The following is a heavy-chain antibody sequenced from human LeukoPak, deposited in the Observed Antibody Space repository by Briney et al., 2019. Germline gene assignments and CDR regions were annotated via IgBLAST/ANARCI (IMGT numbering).Heavy chain of an antibody. Sequence: ASVKVSCKTSGYTFTDYYMHWVRQAPGQGLEWMGWINPNSGGTNYAQKFYARVTMTRDTSISTAYMELSRLRSDDTAVFYCARSPDILTGESFDYWGQGTLVTVSS. CDR2: INPNSGGT. D-gene: IGHD3-9*01. CDR1: GYTFTDYY. J-gene: IGHJ4*02. CDR3: ARSPDILTGESFDY. V-gene: IGHV1-2*02.